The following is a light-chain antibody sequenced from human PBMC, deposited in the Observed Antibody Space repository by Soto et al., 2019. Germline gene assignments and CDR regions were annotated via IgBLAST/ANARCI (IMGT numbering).Light chain of an antibody. J-gene: IGKJ1*01. CDR1: QKGSSSY. CDR2: GAS. V-gene: IGKV3-20*01. CDR3: QQYGSSPPWT. Sequence: DIVLTQSPGTLSLSLVQRATLSCRPSQKGSSSYLAWYQQKPGQAPRLLIYGASSRATGIPARFSGSGSGTDFTLTISRLEPEDFAVYYCQQYGSSPPWTFGQGTKVDIK.